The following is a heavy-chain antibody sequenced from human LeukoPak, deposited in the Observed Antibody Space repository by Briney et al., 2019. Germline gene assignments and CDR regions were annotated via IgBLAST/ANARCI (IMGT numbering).Heavy chain of an antibody. V-gene: IGHV3-23*01. J-gene: IGHJ4*02. CDR2: VTGGGST. CDR3: AKFREGVIDH. D-gene: IGHD3-10*01. CDR1: GFTFSSYA. Sequence: GGSLRLSCAASGFTFSSYAMSWVRQAPGKGLEWVSTVTGGGSTYYADSVKGRFTISRDNSKNTLYLQMNSLTAEDTAVYYCAKFREGVIDHWGQGTLVTVSS.